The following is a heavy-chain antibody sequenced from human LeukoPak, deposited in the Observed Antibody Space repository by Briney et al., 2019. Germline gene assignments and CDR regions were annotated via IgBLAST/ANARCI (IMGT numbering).Heavy chain of an antibody. Sequence: SETLSLTCTVSGASSDSYYWSWIRQPPGEGLEWIGYIYHTGSTNYNPSLKSRVTISLDTSKNQFSLKLSSVTAADTAVYYCATGGVGDYYFDYWGQGTLVTASS. D-gene: IGHD4-17*01. CDR3: ATGGVGDYYFDY. J-gene: IGHJ4*02. V-gene: IGHV4-59*08. CDR2: IYHTGST. CDR1: GASSDSYY.